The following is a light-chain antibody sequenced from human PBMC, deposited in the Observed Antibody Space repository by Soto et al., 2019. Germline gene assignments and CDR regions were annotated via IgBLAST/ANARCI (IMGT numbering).Light chain of an antibody. J-gene: IGKJ1*01. Sequence: DIQMTQSPSSLSASVGDRVTITCRASQSISSYLNWYQQKPGKAPKLLIYAAFSLQSGVPSRFNGSGSGTDFPLNIRSLQPEDFATYYCQPSYSTPVTFGQGTKVEIK. CDR2: AAF. V-gene: IGKV1-39*01. CDR3: QPSYSTPVT. CDR1: QSISSY.